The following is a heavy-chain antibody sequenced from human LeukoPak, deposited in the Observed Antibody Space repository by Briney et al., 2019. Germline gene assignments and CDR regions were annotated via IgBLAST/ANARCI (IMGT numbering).Heavy chain of an antibody. CDR1: GFTFSSYS. V-gene: IGHV3-21*01. D-gene: IGHD4-17*01. CDR3: ARTLAATVTTTNWFDP. Sequence: PGGSLRLSCAASGFTFSSYSMNWVRQAPGKGLEWVSSISSSSSYIYYADSVKGQFTISRDNAKNSLYLQMNSLRAEDTAVYYCARTLAATVTTTNWFDPWGQGTLVTVSS. CDR2: ISSSSSYI. J-gene: IGHJ5*02.